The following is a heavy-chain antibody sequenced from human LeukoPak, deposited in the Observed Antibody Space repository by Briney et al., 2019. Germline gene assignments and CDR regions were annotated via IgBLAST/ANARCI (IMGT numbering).Heavy chain of an antibody. CDR2: ISYDGSNE. J-gene: IGHJ4*02. D-gene: IGHD3-22*01. Sequence: GGSLRLSCAASGFTFSSYVMHWVRQAPGKGLEWVAIISYDGSNEYYADSVKGRFTISRDNSKNTVYLQMNSLRAEDTAVYYCAKDPTHFRVWDDYDNTRLNYWGQGTLVTVSS. CDR3: AKDPTHFRVWDDYDNTRLNY. V-gene: IGHV3-30*04. CDR1: GFTFSSYV.